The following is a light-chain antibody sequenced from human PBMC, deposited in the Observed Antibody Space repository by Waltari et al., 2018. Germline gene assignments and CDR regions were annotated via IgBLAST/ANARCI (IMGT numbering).Light chain of an antibody. Sequence: QSVLTQPPSASGTPGQRVFISCSGSSSNIGRTTVNWYQQLPATAPKLLIFSNNQRPSGVSDRFSGSKSGTSASLAISGLQSEDEADYYCAVWDGSLNGHVVFGGGTKLTVL. J-gene: IGLJ2*01. CDR3: AVWDGSLNGHVV. CDR1: SSNIGRTT. V-gene: IGLV1-44*01. CDR2: SNN.